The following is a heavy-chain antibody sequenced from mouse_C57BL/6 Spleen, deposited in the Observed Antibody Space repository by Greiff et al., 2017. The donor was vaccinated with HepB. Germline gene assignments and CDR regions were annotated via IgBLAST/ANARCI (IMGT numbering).Heavy chain of an antibody. D-gene: IGHD2-1*01. CDR1: GFNIKDDY. V-gene: IGHV14-4*01. Sequence: EVQLQQSGAELVRPGASVKLSCTASGFNIKDDYMHWVKQRPEQGLEWIGWIDPENGDTEYASKFQGKATITADKSSNTAYLQLSSLTSEDTAVYCCTTPYGNPDYWGQGTTLTVSS. CDR3: TTPYGNPDY. J-gene: IGHJ2*01. CDR2: IDPENGDT.